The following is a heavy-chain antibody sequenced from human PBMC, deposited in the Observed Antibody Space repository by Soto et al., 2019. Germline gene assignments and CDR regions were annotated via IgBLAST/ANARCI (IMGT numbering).Heavy chain of an antibody. V-gene: IGHV3-23*01. CDR1: GFSFSTYA. CDR2: IGVGDTRT. D-gene: IGHD6-19*01. Sequence: PXGALILSCSASGFSFSTYALNWFRQSPGKGLDLVSTIGVGDTRTFYADSVRGRFTISRDNSKNTLYLQMDSLRAEDTAVYFCAKGSLAANEGLYGLDVWGQGTTVTVSS. J-gene: IGHJ6*02. CDR3: AKGSLAANEGLYGLDV.